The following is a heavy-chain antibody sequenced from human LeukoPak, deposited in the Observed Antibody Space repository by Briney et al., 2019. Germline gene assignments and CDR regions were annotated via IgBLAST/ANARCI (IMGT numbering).Heavy chain of an antibody. V-gene: IGHV3-33*01. J-gene: IGHJ4*02. CDR1: GFTFSSYV. CDR2: IWYDGSKK. CDR3: ARDSASDSSGIDY. Sequence: PGGSLRLSCAASGFTFSSYVMHWVRQAPGKGLDWVAVIWYDGSKKYYADSVKGRFTISRDNSKNTLYPQMNSLRAEDTAVYFCARDSASDSSGIDYWGRGTLVTVSS. D-gene: IGHD3-22*01.